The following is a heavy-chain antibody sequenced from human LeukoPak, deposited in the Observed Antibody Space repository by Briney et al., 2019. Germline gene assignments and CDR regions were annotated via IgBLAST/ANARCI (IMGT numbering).Heavy chain of an antibody. CDR2: ISLTGRT. D-gene: IGHD2-15*01. CDR3: ASCHCSGGSCYSIGYFQH. CDR1: GGSITSTNW. Sequence: PSETLSLTCGVSGGSITSTNWWSWVRQPPGQGLEWIGEISLTGRTNYNPSLIGRVIMSLDESRNQLSLTLTSVTAADTAVYYCASCHCSGGSCYSIGYFQHWGQGTLVTVSS. V-gene: IGHV4-4*02. J-gene: IGHJ1*01.